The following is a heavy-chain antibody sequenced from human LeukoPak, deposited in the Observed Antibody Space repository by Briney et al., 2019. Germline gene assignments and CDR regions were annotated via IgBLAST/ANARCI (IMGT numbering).Heavy chain of an antibody. CDR1: GGSINNYY. V-gene: IGHV4-59*01. CDR2: IYYRGST. J-gene: IGHJ4*02. CDR3: ARGGDYGDLRYFDY. Sequence: PSETLSLTCTVSGGSINNYYWSWIRLPPGKGLEGIGYIYYRGSTNYNPSLKSRVTFSVDTSKNQFSLKLNSVTAADTAVYYCARGGDYGDLRYFDYWGQGTLVTVSP. D-gene: IGHD4-17*01.